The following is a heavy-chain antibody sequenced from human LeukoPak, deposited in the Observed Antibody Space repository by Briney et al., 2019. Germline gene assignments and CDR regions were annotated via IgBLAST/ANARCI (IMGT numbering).Heavy chain of an antibody. CDR3: TEFYFDRSGYADY. D-gene: IGHD3-22*01. CDR2: IYYRGST. J-gene: IGHJ4*02. V-gene: IGHV4-39*01. CDR1: GGSISSSSFY. Sequence: NPSETLSLTCTVSGGSISSSSFYWGWIRQPPGKGLEWIGSIYYRGSTYYNPSLKSRVTISVDMSENQVSLKLRSVTAADTAVYYCTEFYFDRSGYADYWGQGTLVTVSS.